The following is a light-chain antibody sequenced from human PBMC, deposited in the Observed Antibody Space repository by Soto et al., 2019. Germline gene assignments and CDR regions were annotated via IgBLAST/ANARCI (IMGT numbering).Light chain of an antibody. CDR1: QSAGRTY. CDR3: HQYCSSVT. J-gene: IGKJ4*01. V-gene: IGKV3-20*01. Sequence: EIVLTQSPGTLSLSPGERATLSCRASQSAGRTYVAWYQQKPGQAPRLLIHGISNRASGIPDRFSGSGSGTDFTLTISRLEPEDSAVYYCHQYCSSVTFGGGTKVEIK. CDR2: GIS.